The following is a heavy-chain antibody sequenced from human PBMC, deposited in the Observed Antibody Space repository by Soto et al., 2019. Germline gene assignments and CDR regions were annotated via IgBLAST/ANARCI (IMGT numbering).Heavy chain of an antibody. V-gene: IGHV4-31*03. CDR1: GGSISSDDFF. CDR3: ARDEDHGSGLSGGMDV. J-gene: IGHJ6*02. Sequence: QVQLQESGPGLVKPSETLSLSCNVSGGSISSDDFFWCWVRQHPASGLEWIGDIYHSGTTYYHPSLQSRITISVDTSKNQFSLKLRSVTAADTAVYFCARDEDHGSGLSGGMDVWGQWTAVTVS. D-gene: IGHD3-10*01. CDR2: IYHSGTT.